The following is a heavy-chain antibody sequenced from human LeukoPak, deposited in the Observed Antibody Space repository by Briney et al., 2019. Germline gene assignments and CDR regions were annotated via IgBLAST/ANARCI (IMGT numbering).Heavy chain of an antibody. CDR3: ARSEINDYMNY. D-gene: IGHD4-11*01. Sequence: SETLSLTCTVSGGSISSSSYYWGWIRQPPGKGLEWIGEINHSGSTNYNPSLKSRVTISVDTSKNQFSLKMTSVTAADTAFYFCARSEINDYMNYWGQGMPVTVSS. CDR1: GGSISSSSYY. CDR2: INHSGST. J-gene: IGHJ4*02. V-gene: IGHV4-39*07.